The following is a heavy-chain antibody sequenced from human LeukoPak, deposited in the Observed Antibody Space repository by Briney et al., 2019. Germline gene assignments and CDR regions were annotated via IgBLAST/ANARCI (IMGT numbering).Heavy chain of an antibody. V-gene: IGHV4-30-4*01. Sequence: PSETLSLTCTVSGGSISSGDYYWCWLRQPPGTGLEWIGYIYYSGSTYYNPSLKSRVTISVDTSKNQFSLKLSSVTAADTAVYYCARKTRGYYFDYWGQGTLVTVSS. CDR1: GGSISSGDYY. J-gene: IGHJ4*02. CDR3: ARKTRGYYFDY. CDR2: IYYSGST.